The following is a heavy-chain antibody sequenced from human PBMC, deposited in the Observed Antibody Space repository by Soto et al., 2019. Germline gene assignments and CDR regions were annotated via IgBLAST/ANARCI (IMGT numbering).Heavy chain of an antibody. CDR1: GYTFTSYA. J-gene: IGHJ6*03. CDR3: ARSGRYCSSTSCLASTGYSFPSRPNYYYMDV. D-gene: IGHD2-2*01. V-gene: IGHV1-3*01. Sequence: ASVKVSCKASGYTFTSYAMHWVRQAPGQRLEWMGWINAGNGNTKYSQKFQGRVTITRDTSASTAYMELSSLRSEDTAVYYCARSGRYCSSTSCLASTGYSFPSRPNYYYMDVWGKGTTVTVSS. CDR2: INAGNGNT.